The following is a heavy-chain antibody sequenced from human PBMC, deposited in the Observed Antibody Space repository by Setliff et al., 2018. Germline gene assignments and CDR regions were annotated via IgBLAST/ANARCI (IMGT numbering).Heavy chain of an antibody. Sequence: GGSLRLSCAASKFTFSDYYMSWIRQAPGKGLEWVSYISNKYYADSVKGRFSISRDNSKNTLYLQMNSLRAEDTAVYYCAKDSSGWPHSLISYFQHWGQGTLVTVSS. CDR2: ISNK. CDR1: KFTFSDYY. CDR3: AKDSSGWPHSLISYFQH. J-gene: IGHJ1*01. D-gene: IGHD6-19*01. V-gene: IGHV3-11*01.